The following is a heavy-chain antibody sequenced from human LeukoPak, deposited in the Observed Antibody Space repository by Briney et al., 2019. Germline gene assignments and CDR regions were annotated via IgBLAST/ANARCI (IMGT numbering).Heavy chain of an antibody. D-gene: IGHD4-11*01. CDR2: TNWNGGST. J-gene: IGHJ6*02. CDR3: ARADSLVHYGMDV. V-gene: IGHV3-20*01. CDR1: GFTFDDYG. Sequence: GGSLRLSCVASGFTFDDYGMSCVCHAPGGGVWWVSGTNWNGGSTDYADSVKGRFTISRDNAKKSLYLQMNSLRAEDTALYHCARADSLVHYGMDVWGQGTTVTVSS.